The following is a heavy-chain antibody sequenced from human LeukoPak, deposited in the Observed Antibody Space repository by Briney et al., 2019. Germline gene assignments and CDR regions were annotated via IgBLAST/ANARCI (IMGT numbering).Heavy chain of an antibody. V-gene: IGHV1-8*01. CDR2: MNPNSGNT. CDR3: ARGQGSPLRFLEWLASGYYGMDV. CDR1: GYTFTSYD. J-gene: IGHJ6*02. D-gene: IGHD3-3*01. Sequence: GASVKVSCTASGYTFTSYDINWVRQATGQGLEWMGWMNPNSGNTGYAQKFQGRVTMTRNTSISTAYMELSSLRSEDTAVYYCARGQGSPLRFLEWLASGYYGMDVWGQGTTVTVSS.